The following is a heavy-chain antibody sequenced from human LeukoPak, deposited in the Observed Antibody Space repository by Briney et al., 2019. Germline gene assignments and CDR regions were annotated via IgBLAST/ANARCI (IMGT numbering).Heavy chain of an antibody. V-gene: IGHV1-3*03. CDR1: GYTFTSYA. D-gene: IGHD6-13*01. CDR2: INAGNGNT. CDR3: ARGRGTGGSNRDFYFYYYMDV. Sequence: GASVKVSCKASGYTFTSYAMHWVRQAPGQRLEWMGWINAGNGNTKYSQEFQGRVTITRDTSASTAYMELTSLRSEDMAVYYCARGRGTGGSNRDFYFYYYMDVWGNGTTVIVSS. J-gene: IGHJ6*03.